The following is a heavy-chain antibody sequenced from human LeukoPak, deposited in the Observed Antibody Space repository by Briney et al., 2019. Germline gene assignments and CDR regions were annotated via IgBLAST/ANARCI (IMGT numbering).Heavy chain of an antibody. CDR2: VSSSGGFI. CDR3: ARDGAEYYDFWSGFYTGYYYYYMDV. V-gene: IGHV3-21*01. CDR1: GFTFSSYS. D-gene: IGHD3-3*01. Sequence: GGSLRLSCAASGFTFSSYSMNWVRQAPGKGLEWVSSVSSSGGFIYYADSVKGRFTISRDNAKNSLYLQMNSLRAEDTAVYYCARDGAEYYDFWSGFYTGYYYYYMDVWGKGTAVTVSS. J-gene: IGHJ6*03.